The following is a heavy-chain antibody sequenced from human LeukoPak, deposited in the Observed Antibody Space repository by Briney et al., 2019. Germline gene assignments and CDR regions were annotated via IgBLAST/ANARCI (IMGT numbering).Heavy chain of an antibody. CDR2: IHYSGST. V-gene: IGHV4-38-2*02. Sequence: SETLSLTCSVSGYSISSAYYWGWIRQPPGEGLEWIATIHYSGSTYYNPSLKSRVTISLDTSKNQFSLKLNAVAAADTAVYYCARGVSGSYSGVPFDYWAREPWSPSPQ. CDR1: GYSISSAYY. J-gene: IGHJ4*02. D-gene: IGHD1-26*01. CDR3: ARGVSGSYSGVPFDY.